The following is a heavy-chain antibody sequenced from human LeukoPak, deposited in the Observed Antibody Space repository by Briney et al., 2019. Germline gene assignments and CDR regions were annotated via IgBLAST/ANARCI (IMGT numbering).Heavy chain of an antibody. D-gene: IGHD3-22*01. CDR3: ARTPSYYDSSGYFDY. V-gene: IGHV3-53*01. Sequence: GGSLRLSRAASGFTVSSNYMSWVRQAPGKGLEWVSVIYSGGSTYYADSVKGRFTISRDNSKNTLYLQMNSLRAEDTAVYYCARTPSYYDSSGYFDYWGQGTLVTVSS. J-gene: IGHJ4*02. CDR2: IYSGGST. CDR1: GFTVSSNY.